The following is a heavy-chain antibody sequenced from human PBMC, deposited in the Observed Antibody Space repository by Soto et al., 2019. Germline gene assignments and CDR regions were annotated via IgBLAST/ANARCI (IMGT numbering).Heavy chain of an antibody. Sequence: SVKVSCKASGGTFSSYAISWVRQAPGQGLEWMGRIIPILGIANYAQKFQGRVTITADKSTSTAYMELSSLRSEDTAVYYCARVTTVTTGLAFDIWGQGTMVTVSS. V-gene: IGHV1-69*04. CDR2: IIPILGIA. CDR3: ARVTTVTTGLAFDI. D-gene: IGHD4-17*01. CDR1: GGTFSSYA. J-gene: IGHJ3*02.